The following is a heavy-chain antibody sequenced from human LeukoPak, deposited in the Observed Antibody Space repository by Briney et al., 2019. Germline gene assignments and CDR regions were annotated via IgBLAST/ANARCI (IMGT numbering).Heavy chain of an antibody. CDR2: TRNKANSYTT. Sequence: PGGSLRLSCAASGFTFSDYYMSWIRQAPGKGLEWAGRTRNKANSYTTEYAASVKGRFTISRDDSKNSLYLQMNNLKTEDTAVYYCARGGSYYPDDYWGQGTLVTVSS. J-gene: IGHJ4*02. V-gene: IGHV3-72*01. CDR1: GFTFSDYY. D-gene: IGHD1-26*01. CDR3: ARGGSYYPDDY.